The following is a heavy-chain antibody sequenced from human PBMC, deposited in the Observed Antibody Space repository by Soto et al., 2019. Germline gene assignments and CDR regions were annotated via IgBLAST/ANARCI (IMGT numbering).Heavy chain of an antibody. V-gene: IGHV1-18*01. CDR2: ISAYNGNT. CDR1: GYTFTSCG. CDR3: ARVCVVVPAAMISVYSWFDP. Sequence: ASVKVSCKASGYTFTSCGISWVRQAPGQGLEWMGWISAYNGNTNYAQKLQGRVTMTTDTSTSTAYMELRSLRSDDTAVYYCARVCVVVPAAMISVYSWFDPWGQGTLVTVSS. D-gene: IGHD2-2*01. J-gene: IGHJ5*02.